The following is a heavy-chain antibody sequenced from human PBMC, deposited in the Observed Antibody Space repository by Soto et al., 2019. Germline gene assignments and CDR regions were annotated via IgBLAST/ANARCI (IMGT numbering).Heavy chain of an antibody. CDR1: GGSVSSGSYY. D-gene: IGHD1-7*01. Sequence: SETLSLTCTVSGGSVSSGSYYWSWIRQPPGKGLEWIGYIYYSGSTNYNPSLKSRVTISVDTSKNQFSLKLSSVTAADTAVYYCARGNWNYYYYYGMDVWGQGTTVTVSS. V-gene: IGHV4-61*01. J-gene: IGHJ6*02. CDR2: IYYSGST. CDR3: ARGNWNYYYYYGMDV.